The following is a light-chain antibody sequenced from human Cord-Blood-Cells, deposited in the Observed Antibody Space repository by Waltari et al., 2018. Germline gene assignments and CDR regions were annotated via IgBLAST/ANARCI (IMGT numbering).Light chain of an antibody. V-gene: IGLV1-47*01. CDR1: RSNIGSNY. J-gene: IGLJ3*02. CDR3: AAWDDSLSGRV. Sequence: QSVLTQPPSASGTPAQRVTISCSGSRSNIGSNYLYWYQQLPGTAPKLLIYRNNQRPSGVPDRFSGSKSGTSASLAISGLRSEDEADYYCAAWDDSLSGRVFGGGTKLTVL. CDR2: RNN.